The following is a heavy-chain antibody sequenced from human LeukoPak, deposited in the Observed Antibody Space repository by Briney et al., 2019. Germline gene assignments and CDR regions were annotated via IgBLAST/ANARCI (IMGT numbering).Heavy chain of an antibody. Sequence: GGSLRLSCAASGFTFSSYAMHWVRQAPDKGLEWVAVISYDGVNKYYADSVKGRFTISRDNSKNTLYLQMNSLRAEDTALYYCARDPDYFFDYWAREPWSPSPQ. CDR1: GFTFSSYA. CDR2: ISYDGVNK. J-gene: IGHJ4*02. V-gene: IGHV3-30-3*01. CDR3: ARDPDYFFDY.